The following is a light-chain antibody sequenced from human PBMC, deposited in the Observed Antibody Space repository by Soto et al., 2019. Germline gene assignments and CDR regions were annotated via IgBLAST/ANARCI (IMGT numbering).Light chain of an antibody. Sequence: VLTQPPSVSGALGQKVTISCTGSSSNIGAGYDVNWYHQLPGTAPKLLIHGNSNRPSGVPDRFSGSKSGTSASLAITGLQAEDEADYFCQSYDSSLSGYVFGTGTKVTVL. CDR1: SSNIGAGYD. CDR2: GNS. CDR3: QSYDSSLSGYV. V-gene: IGLV1-40*01. J-gene: IGLJ1*01.